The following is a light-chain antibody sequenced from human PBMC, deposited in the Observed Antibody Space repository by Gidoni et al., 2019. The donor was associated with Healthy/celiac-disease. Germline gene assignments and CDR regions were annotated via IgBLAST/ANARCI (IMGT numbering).Light chain of an antibody. CDR1: SSDVGGYNY. CDR2: DAS. CDR3: SSYTSSSTLV. V-gene: IGLV2-14*01. Sequence: SALTQPAFVSGSPGQAITISCTGTSSDVGGYNYVSWYQQHPGKAPKLMSYDASNRPSGVSNRFSGSKSGNTAALTISGLQAEDDADYYCSSYTSSSTLVFGGGTKLTVL. J-gene: IGLJ2*01.